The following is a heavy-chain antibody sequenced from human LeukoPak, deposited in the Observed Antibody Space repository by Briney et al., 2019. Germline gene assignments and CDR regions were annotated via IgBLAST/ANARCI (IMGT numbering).Heavy chain of an antibody. V-gene: IGHV3-23*01. Sequence: PGGSLRLSCAASGFTFSIYYMYWVRQPPGKGLEWVSAISGSGGSTYYADSVKGRFTISRDNSKNTLYLQMNSLRAEDTAVYYCAKEQAPYYYDSSGYSHFDYWGQGTLVTVSS. CDR2: ISGSGGST. D-gene: IGHD3-22*01. CDR1: GFTFSIYY. J-gene: IGHJ4*02. CDR3: AKEQAPYYYDSSGYSHFDY.